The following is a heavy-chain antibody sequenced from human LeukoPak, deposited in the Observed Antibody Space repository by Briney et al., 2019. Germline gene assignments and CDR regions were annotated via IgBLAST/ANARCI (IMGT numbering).Heavy chain of an antibody. D-gene: IGHD3-22*01. CDR1: GGSISSDNW. J-gene: IGHJ4*02. CDR3: SRSGYYSLDD. Sequence: PSGTLSLTCAVSGGSISSDNWWSWVSQPPGRGLEWIGEIYHSGNTNYNPSLQSPVTISIDKSKNQFSLKLTSVTAADTAVYYCSRSGYYSLDDWGQGTLVTVSS. CDR2: IYHSGNT. V-gene: IGHV4-4*02.